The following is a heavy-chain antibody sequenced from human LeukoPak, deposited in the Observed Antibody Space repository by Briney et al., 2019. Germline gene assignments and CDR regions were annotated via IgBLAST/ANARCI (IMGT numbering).Heavy chain of an antibody. CDR3: AKTHNGDGYNYQNAFDI. V-gene: IGHV3-23*01. CDR1: EFTFSSYW. J-gene: IGHJ3*02. Sequence: GGSLRLSCVAPEFTFSSYWMHWVRQAPGKGLEWVSAISGSGGSTYYADSVKGRFTISRDNSKNTLYLQMNSLRAEDTAVYYCAKTHNGDGYNYQNAFDIWGQGTMVTVSS. CDR2: ISGSGGST. D-gene: IGHD5-24*01.